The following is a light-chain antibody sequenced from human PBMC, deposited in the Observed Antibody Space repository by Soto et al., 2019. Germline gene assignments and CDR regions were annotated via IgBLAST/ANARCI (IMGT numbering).Light chain of an antibody. J-gene: IGKJ1*01. Sequence: DIQMTQSPATLSASVGDRVTITCRASQSISTWLAWYQQKPGKAPKLLIHKASNLLSGVRSRFSGSGSGTEYKLTISSLHTYDYASYYYQPYNSHRAGTLGQGTKEE. CDR2: KAS. CDR3: QPYNSHRAGT. CDR1: QSISTW. V-gene: IGKV1-5*03.